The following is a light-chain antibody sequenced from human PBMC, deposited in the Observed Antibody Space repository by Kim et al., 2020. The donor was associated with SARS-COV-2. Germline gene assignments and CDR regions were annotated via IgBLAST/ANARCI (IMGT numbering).Light chain of an antibody. CDR1: QSGSSH. CDR3: QQYNNWPPNT. Sequence: VSPGESATPPCRASQSGSSHLAWDQQKPGQAPRLLIYGASTRATGIPARFSGSGSGTEFTLTISSLQSEDFAVYYCQQYNNWPPNTFGQGTKLEI. CDR2: GAS. J-gene: IGKJ2*01. V-gene: IGKV3-15*01.